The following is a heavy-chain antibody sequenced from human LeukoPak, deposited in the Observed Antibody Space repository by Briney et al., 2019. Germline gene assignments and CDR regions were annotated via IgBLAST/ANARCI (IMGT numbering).Heavy chain of an antibody. CDR2: TRSKANSYTT. CDR3: ARLQWELPTSWGYLDY. CDR1: GFTFSDHY. Sequence: GGSLRLSCAASGFTFSDHYMDWVRQAPGKGLEWVGRTRSKANSYTTEYAASVKGRFTISRDDSKTSLYLQMNSLKTEDTAVYYCARLQWELPTSWGYLDYWGQGTLVTVYS. V-gene: IGHV3-72*01. D-gene: IGHD1-26*01. J-gene: IGHJ4*02.